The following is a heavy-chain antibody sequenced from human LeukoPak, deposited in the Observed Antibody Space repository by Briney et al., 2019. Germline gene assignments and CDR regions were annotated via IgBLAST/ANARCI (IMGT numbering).Heavy chain of an antibody. CDR2: ITDAXXXX. CDR3: AKEIFSGLLYIDY. CDR1: GFTFSSSX. Sequence: GGSLRLSCAASGFTFSSSXISWVRQAPGKGLEXXSAITDAXXXXXXXXXXXXXXTISXDNSKNTVYLQMNSLRPEDMAVYYCAKEIFSGLLYIDYWGQGILVTVSS. D-gene: IGHD5-12*01. J-gene: IGHJ4*02. V-gene: IGHV3-23*01.